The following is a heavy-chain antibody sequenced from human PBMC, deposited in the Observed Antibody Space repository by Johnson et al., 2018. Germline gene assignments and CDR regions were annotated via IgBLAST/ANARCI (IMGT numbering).Heavy chain of an antibody. Sequence: VQLVQSGAEVKKPGESLKISCKGSGYNFANYWIGWVRQMPGKGLEWMGIIYPGDSDTRYSPSFQGQVTIAADKSISTASLQWNSLEASDSAMYYCARHESCRGVNCGKDAFDIWGQGTLVTVSS. CDR3: ARHESCRGVNCGKDAFDI. J-gene: IGHJ3*02. D-gene: IGHD2-15*01. V-gene: IGHV5-51*01. CDR1: GYNFANYW. CDR2: IYPGDSDT.